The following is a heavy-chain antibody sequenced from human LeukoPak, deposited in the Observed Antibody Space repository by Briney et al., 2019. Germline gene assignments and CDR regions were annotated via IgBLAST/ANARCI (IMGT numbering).Heavy chain of an antibody. V-gene: IGHV1-2*06. CDR3: ARLAVAGRSQGDFDY. Sequence: GASVKVSCXASGYTFTGYYMHWVRRAPGQGLEWMGRINPNSGGTNYAQKFQGRVTMTRDTSISTAYMELSRLRSDDTAVYYCARLAVAGRSQGDFDYWGQGTLVTVSS. J-gene: IGHJ4*02. CDR1: GYTFTGYY. D-gene: IGHD6-19*01. CDR2: INPNSGGT.